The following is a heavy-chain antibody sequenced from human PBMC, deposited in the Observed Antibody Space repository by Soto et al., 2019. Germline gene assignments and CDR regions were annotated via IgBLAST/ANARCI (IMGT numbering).Heavy chain of an antibody. Sequence: GESLKISCKGSGYSFTSYWIGWVRQMPGKGLEWMGIIYPGDSDTRYSPSFQGQVTISADKSISTAYLQWSSLKASDTAMYYCARRDGSNPHYYYYYGMDVWGQGTTVTVSS. V-gene: IGHV5-51*01. CDR3: ARRDGSNPHYYYYYGMDV. CDR1: GYSFTSYW. J-gene: IGHJ6*02. D-gene: IGHD4-4*01. CDR2: IYPGDSDT.